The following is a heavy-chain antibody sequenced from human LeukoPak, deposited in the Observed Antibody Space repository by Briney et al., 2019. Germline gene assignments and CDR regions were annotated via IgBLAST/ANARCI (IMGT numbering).Heavy chain of an antibody. CDR2: IYPDDSDT. CDR3: ARPPRGGWNYADY. CDR1: GYSFTSYW. V-gene: IGHV5-51*01. D-gene: IGHD1-7*01. Sequence: GESLKISCKGSGYSFTSYWIGWVRQMPGKGLEWMGIIYPDDSDTRYSPSFQGQVTISADKSISTAYLQWSTLRASDTAIYYCARPPRGGWNYADYWGQGTLVTVSS. J-gene: IGHJ4*02.